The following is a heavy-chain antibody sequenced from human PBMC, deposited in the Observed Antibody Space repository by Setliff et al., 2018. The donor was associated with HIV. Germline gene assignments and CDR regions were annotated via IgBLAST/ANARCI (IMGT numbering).Heavy chain of an antibody. D-gene: IGHD3-22*01. CDR2: ISPYNGDT. V-gene: IGHV1-18*01. CDR3: ARGISRDIYGYYRDEYFQH. Sequence: ASVKVSCKASNYTFISFGINWVRQAPGQGLEWMGWISPYNGDTRYAQKFQGRVTLTTDTTTSTAYLEVRTLRSDDTAVYYCARGISRDIYGYYRDEYFQHWGQGTLVTVSS. CDR1: NYTFISFG. J-gene: IGHJ1*01.